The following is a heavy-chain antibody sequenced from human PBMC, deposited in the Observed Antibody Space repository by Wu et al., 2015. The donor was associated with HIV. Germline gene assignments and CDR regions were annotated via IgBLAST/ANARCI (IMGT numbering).Heavy chain of an antibody. CDR3: APFRVRRWGLGTPD. J-gene: IGHJ4*02. D-gene: IGHD3-10*01. V-gene: IGHV1-46*01. CDR2: IDPNGDAT. CDR1: GYTSISYY. Sequence: QVQLVQSGAEVKRPGASVKVSCKASGYTSISYYISWVRQAPRQGLQWVGIIDPNGDATTDAERFQGRVTMTRDTSTSTVYMELNSLRYEDTAVYYCAPFRVRRWGLGTPDWGHGNPGHRLL.